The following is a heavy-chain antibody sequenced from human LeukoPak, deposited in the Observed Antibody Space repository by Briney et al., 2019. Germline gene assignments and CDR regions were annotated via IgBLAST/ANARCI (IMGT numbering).Heavy chain of an antibody. J-gene: IGHJ5*02. Sequence: GGSLRLSCAASGFTVSSNYMSWVRQAPGKGLEWVSVIYSGGSTYYADSVKGRFTISRDNAKNSLYLQMNSLRAEDTAVYYCARDPYYYGSGGALVDPWGQGALVTVSS. CDR1: GFTVSSNY. CDR3: ARDPYYYGSGGALVDP. CDR2: IYSGGST. V-gene: IGHV3-66*01. D-gene: IGHD3-10*01.